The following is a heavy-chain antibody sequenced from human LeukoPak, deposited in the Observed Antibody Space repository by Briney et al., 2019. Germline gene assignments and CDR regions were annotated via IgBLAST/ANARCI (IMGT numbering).Heavy chain of an antibody. V-gene: IGHV1-69*01. Sequence: KPGGSLRLSCAASGFTFTSYAMNWVRQAPGQGLEWMGGIIPIFGTANYAQKFQGRVTITADESTSTAYMELSSLRSEDTAVYYCAREGIAAAGDYYYYGMDVWGQGTTVTVSS. D-gene: IGHD6-13*01. J-gene: IGHJ6*02. CDR3: AREGIAAAGDYYYYGMDV. CDR1: GFTFTSYA. CDR2: IIPIFGTA.